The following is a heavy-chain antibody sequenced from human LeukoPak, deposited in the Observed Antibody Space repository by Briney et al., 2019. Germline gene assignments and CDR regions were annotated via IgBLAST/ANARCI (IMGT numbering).Heavy chain of an antibody. Sequence: SETLSLTCAVSGGSISSSNWWSWVRQPPGKGLEWIGEINHSGSTNYNPSLKSRVTTSVDTSKNQFSLKLSSVTAADTAVYYCARALHYDFWSGYYTEDYWGQGTLVTVSS. CDR2: INHSGST. V-gene: IGHV4-4*02. J-gene: IGHJ4*02. D-gene: IGHD3-3*01. CDR3: ARALHYDFWSGYYTEDY. CDR1: GGSISSSNW.